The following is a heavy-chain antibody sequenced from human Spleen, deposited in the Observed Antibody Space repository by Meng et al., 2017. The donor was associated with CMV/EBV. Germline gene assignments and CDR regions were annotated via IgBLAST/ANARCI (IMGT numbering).Heavy chain of an antibody. Sequence: ASVKVSCKASGYTFTSYYIHWVRQAPGQGLEWMGWINPNNGGTNYAQKLQGRVTMTTDTSTSTAYMELRSLRSDDTAVYYCARPNYDFWSGYENDYYYYGMDVWGQGTTVTVSS. D-gene: IGHD3-3*01. CDR3: ARPNYDFWSGYENDYYYYGMDV. J-gene: IGHJ6*02. V-gene: IGHV1-18*04. CDR2: INPNNGGT. CDR1: GYTFTSYY.